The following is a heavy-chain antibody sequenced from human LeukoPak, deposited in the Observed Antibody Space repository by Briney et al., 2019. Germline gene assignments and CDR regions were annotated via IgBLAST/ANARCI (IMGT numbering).Heavy chain of an antibody. CDR3: AKLLGTATTYDH. V-gene: IGHV3-7*01. D-gene: IGHD5-24*01. CDR1: GFTFRTHW. J-gene: IGHJ4*02. Sequence: SGGSLTLSCEAYGFTFRTHWMSWVRQTPGKGLEWVASINPDGSQKYYLNSVKGRFTISRDNTKNSLYLQMYSLGAEDTAVYYCAKLLGTATTYDHWGQGSLVTVSS. CDR2: INPDGSQK.